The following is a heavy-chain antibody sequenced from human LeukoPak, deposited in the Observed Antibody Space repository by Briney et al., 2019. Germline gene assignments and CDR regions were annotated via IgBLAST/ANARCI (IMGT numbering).Heavy chain of an antibody. J-gene: IGHJ5*02. CDR2: IYYSGST. CDR1: GGSISSHY. V-gene: IGHV4-59*06. Sequence: PSETLSLTCTVSGGSISSHYWSWIRQPPGKGLEWIGYIYYSGSTYYNPSLESRVTISVDTSKNQFSLKLSSVTAADTAVYYCARSYCSSTSCYGNWFDPWGQGTLVTVSS. D-gene: IGHD2-2*01. CDR3: ARSYCSSTSCYGNWFDP.